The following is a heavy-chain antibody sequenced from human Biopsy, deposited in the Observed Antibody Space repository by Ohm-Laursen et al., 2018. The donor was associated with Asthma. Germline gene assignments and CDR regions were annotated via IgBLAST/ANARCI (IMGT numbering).Heavy chain of an antibody. J-gene: IGHJ4*02. Sequence: SQTLSLTCAVYGGSFSGHYWNWIRQPPGKGLEWIGEIIHSGNSNYNRSLKSRVTMSVDTPKNQFSLKLSSVTAADTAVYYCARGVDRVTGLLDHFDSWGQGTLVTVSS. CDR2: IIHSGNS. D-gene: IGHD2-21*02. CDR1: GGSFSGHY. V-gene: IGHV4-34*01. CDR3: ARGVDRVTGLLDHFDS.